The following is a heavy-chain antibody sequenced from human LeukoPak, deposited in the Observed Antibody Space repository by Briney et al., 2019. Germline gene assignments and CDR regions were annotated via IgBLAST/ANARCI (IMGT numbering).Heavy chain of an antibody. CDR3: ARGPGCVSTSCPYHFDY. J-gene: IGHJ4*02. CDR1: GYTFTNYD. CDR2: MNPNSGNT. Sequence: ASVKVSCKASGYTFTNYDINWVRQASGQGLDWMGWMNPNSGNTGYAQKFQGRVTMTRNTSISTAHMEVSSLSSEDTAVYYCARGPGCVSTSCPYHFDYWGQGTLVTVSS. V-gene: IGHV1-8*01. D-gene: IGHD2-2*01.